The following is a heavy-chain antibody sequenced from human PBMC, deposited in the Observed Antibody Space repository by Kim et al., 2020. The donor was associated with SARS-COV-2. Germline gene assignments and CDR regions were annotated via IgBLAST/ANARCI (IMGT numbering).Heavy chain of an antibody. CDR3: ARDICYGRRLLDY. Sequence: YAEKCRGRVTMTRDTSTGTVYMELSSLRSEDTAVYYCARDICYGRRLLDYWGQGTLVTVSS. D-gene: IGHD2-2*01. V-gene: IGHV1-46*01. J-gene: IGHJ4*02.